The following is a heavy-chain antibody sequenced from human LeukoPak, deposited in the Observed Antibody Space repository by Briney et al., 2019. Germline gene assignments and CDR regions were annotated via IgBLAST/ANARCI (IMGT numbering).Heavy chain of an antibody. D-gene: IGHD6-13*01. CDR3: ARDGTAPGLYFDL. CDR1: GFTFSDYW. J-gene: IGHJ4*01. Sequence: GGSPRLSCAVSGFTFSDYWMNWVRQAPGKGLEWVASIGQDGGEKSYVDSVKGRFTISRDNTKNSLYLQMSSLRVGDTAAYFCARDGTAPGLYFDLWGQGTLVTISS. V-gene: IGHV3-7*01. CDR2: IGQDGGEK.